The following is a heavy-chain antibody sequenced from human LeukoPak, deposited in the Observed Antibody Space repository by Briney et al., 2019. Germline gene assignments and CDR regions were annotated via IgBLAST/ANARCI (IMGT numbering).Heavy chain of an antibody. V-gene: IGHV3-21*01. Sequence: GGSLRLSCAASGFTFSSYSMNWVRQAPGKGLEWVSSISSSSSSYIYYADSVKGRFTISRDNAKNSLYLQMNSLRAEDTAVYYCARGGYYDSRMYYFDYWGQGTLVTVSS. CDR3: ARGGYYDSRMYYFDY. J-gene: IGHJ4*02. CDR1: GFTFSSYS. CDR2: ISSSSSSYI. D-gene: IGHD3-22*01.